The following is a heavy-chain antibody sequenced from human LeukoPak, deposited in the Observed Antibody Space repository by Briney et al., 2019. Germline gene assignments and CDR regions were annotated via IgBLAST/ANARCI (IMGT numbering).Heavy chain of an antibody. CDR1: GYSISSSYY. Sequence: PSETLSLTCTVSGYSISSSYYWGWIRQSPGKGLEWIGNIYNSGSTYYNPSLKSRVTISVDTSKNQFSLKLSSVTAADTAVYYCARVGDSSGYYYGYWGQGTLVTVSS. J-gene: IGHJ4*02. CDR3: ARVGDSSGYYYGY. CDR2: IYNSGST. D-gene: IGHD3-22*01. V-gene: IGHV4-38-2*02.